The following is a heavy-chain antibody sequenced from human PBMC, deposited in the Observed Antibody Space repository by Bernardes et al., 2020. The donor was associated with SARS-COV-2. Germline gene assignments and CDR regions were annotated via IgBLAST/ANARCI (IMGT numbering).Heavy chain of an antibody. D-gene: IGHD3-10*01. CDR1: GFTFSSYW. CDR3: ARGGGLLWFGELLWGDYYGMDV. CDR2: INSDGSST. V-gene: IGHV3-74*01. J-gene: IGHJ6*02. Sequence: GGSLRLSCAASGFTFSSYWMHWVRQAPGKGLVWVSRINSDGSSTSYADSVKGRFTISRDNAKNTLYLQMNSLRAEDTAVYYCARGGGLLWFGELLWGDYYGMDVWGQGTTVTVSS.